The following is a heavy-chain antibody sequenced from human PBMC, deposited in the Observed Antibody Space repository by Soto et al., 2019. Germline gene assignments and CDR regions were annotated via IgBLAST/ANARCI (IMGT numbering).Heavy chain of an antibody. CDR2: INPSGGST. Sequence: ASVKVSCKASGYTFTSYYMHWVRQAPGQGLEWMGIINPSGGSTSYAQKFQGRVTITRDTSASTAYMELSSLRSEDTAVYYCARCLPESSIAARGAPNWFDPWGQGTLVTVSS. CDR1: GYTFTSYY. CDR3: ARCLPESSIAARGAPNWFDP. J-gene: IGHJ5*02. D-gene: IGHD6-6*01. V-gene: IGHV1-46*01.